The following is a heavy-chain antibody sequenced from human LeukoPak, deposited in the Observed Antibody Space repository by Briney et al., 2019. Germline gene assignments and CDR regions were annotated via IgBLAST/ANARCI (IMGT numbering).Heavy chain of an antibody. D-gene: IGHD2-15*01. J-gene: IGHJ4*02. V-gene: IGHV4-34*01. CDR3: ARGRGRAARGYFDY. Sequence: SETQSLTCAVYGGSFSGYYWSWIRQPPGKGLEWIGEINHSGSTNYNPSLKSRVTISVDTSKNQFSLKLSSVTAADTAVSYCARGRGRAARGYFDYWGQGTLVTISS. CDR1: GGSFSGYY. CDR2: INHSGST.